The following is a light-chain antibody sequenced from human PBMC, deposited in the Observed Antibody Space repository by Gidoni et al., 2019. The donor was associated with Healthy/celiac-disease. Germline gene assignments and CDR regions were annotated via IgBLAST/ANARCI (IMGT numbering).Light chain of an antibody. CDR2: WAS. CDR1: QRGLYSSNNKNY. V-gene: IGKV4-1*01. Sequence: DIVMTHSPDSLAVSLGESATINCKSSQRGLYSSNNKNYLAWYQQKPGQPTTLLIYWASTRESGVPDRFSGSGSGTDFTRTISSLQAEDVAVYYCQQYYNTPRAFGQGTKVEIK. J-gene: IGKJ1*01. CDR3: QQYYNTPRA.